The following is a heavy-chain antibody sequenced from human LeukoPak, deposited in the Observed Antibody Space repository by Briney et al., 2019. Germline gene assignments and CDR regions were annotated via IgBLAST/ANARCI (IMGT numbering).Heavy chain of an antibody. D-gene: IGHD1-26*01. V-gene: IGHV1-2*02. CDR3: ARETSGALNFDY. Sequence: ASVKVSCKASGYTFTGYFMHWVRQAPGQELEWMGWIDPNSGGTKYVQKFQGRVTMTRDMSISTASMELSGLTSDDTAVYYCARETSGALNFDYWGQGTLVTVSS. CDR2: IDPNSGGT. CDR1: GYTFTGYF. J-gene: IGHJ4*02.